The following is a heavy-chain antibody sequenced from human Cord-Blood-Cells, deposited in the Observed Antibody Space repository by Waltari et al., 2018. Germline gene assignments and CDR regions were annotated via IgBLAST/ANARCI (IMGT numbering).Heavy chain of an antibody. Sequence: QVQLVQSGAEVKKPGASVKVSCKASGYTFTGYYMHWVRQAPGQGLEWRGWINPNSGGKNYAQKFQGRVTMTRDTSISTAYMELSRLRSDDTAVYYCARDDGNEQLVPFDYWGQGTLVTVSS. CDR2: INPNSGGK. CDR1: GYTFTGYY. CDR3: ARDDGNEQLVPFDY. D-gene: IGHD6-6*01. V-gene: IGHV1-2*02. J-gene: IGHJ4*02.